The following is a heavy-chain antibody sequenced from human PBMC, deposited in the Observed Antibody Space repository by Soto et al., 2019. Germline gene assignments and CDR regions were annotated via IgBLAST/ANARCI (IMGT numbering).Heavy chain of an antibody. CDR3: ARLGVGAPNNWFDP. CDR2: IYYSGST. Sequence: SETLSLTCTVSGGCISSGDYYWSWIRQPPGKGLEWIGYIYYSGSTYYNPSLKSRVTISVDTSKNQFSLKLSSVTAADTAVYYCARLGVGAPNNWFDPWGQGTLVTVSS. V-gene: IGHV4-30-4*01. J-gene: IGHJ5*02. CDR1: GGCISSGDYY. D-gene: IGHD1-26*01.